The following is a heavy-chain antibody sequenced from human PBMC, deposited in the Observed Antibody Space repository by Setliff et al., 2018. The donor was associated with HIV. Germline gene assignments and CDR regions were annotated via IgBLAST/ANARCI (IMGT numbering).Heavy chain of an antibody. CDR2: INAGNGNT. J-gene: IGHJ4*02. CDR3: ARDPSKAARPWGYSDY. V-gene: IGHV1-3*01. Sequence: ASVKVSCKASGYTFISYAIHWVRQAPGQRLEWMGWINAGNGNTKYSQKFQGRVTITRDTSANTAYMELSSLRSEDTAVYYCARDPSKAARPWGYSDYWGQGTPVTV. D-gene: IGHD6-6*01. CDR1: GYTFISYA.